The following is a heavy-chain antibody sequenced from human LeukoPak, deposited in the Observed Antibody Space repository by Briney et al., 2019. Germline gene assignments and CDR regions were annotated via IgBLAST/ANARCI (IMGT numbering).Heavy chain of an antibody. CDR1: GGSFSGYY. CDR3: ARGARFIAARALDI. V-gene: IGHV4-34*01. J-gene: IGHJ3*02. CDR2: INHSGST. D-gene: IGHD6-6*01. Sequence: PSETLSLTCAVYGGSFSGYYWSWIRQPPGKGLEWIGEINHSGSTNYNPSLKSRVTISVDTPKNQFSLKLSSVTAADTAVYYCARGARFIAARALDIWGQGTMVTVSS.